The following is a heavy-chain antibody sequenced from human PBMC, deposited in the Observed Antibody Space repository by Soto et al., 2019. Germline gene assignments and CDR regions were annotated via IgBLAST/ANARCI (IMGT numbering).Heavy chain of an antibody. CDR1: GYTFTSYA. V-gene: IGHV1-3*01. Sequence: EASVKVSCKASGYTFTSYAIHWVRQAAGQRLEWMGWINAGNGNTKYSQKFQGRVTITRDTSASTAYMELSSLRSEDTAVYYCASSYSNYALIDYYYYGMDVWGQGTTVTVSS. D-gene: IGHD4-4*01. CDR2: INAGNGNT. CDR3: ASSYSNYALIDYYYYGMDV. J-gene: IGHJ6*02.